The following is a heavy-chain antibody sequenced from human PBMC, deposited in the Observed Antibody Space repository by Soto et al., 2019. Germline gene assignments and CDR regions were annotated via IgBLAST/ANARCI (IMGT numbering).Heavy chain of an antibody. J-gene: IGHJ4*02. D-gene: IGHD2-21*02. CDR3: ARVAYCGGDCSVFDY. CDR1: GGSISSGGYY. Sequence: QVQLQESGPGLVKPSQTLSLTCTVSGGSISSGGYYWSWIRQHPGKGLEWIGYIYYSGGTYYNPSLKSRVTISVDTSKNQFSLKLSSVTAADTAVYYCARVAYCGGDCSVFDYWGQGTLVTVSS. V-gene: IGHV4-31*03. CDR2: IYYSGGT.